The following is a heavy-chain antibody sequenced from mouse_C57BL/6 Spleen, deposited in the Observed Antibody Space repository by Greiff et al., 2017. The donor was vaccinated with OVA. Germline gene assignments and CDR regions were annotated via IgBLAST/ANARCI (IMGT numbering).Heavy chain of an antibody. J-gene: IGHJ3*01. D-gene: IGHD2-4*01. Sequence: QVQLQQSGAELVMPGASVKLSCKASGYTFTSYWMHWVKQRPGQGLEWIGEIDPSDSYTNYNPKFKGKSTLTVDKSSSTAYMQLSSLTSDDSAVYYCAGVDYGRGFAYWGQGTMVTVSA. CDR1: GYTFTSYW. V-gene: IGHV1-69*01. CDR2: IDPSDSYT. CDR3: AGVDYGRGFAY.